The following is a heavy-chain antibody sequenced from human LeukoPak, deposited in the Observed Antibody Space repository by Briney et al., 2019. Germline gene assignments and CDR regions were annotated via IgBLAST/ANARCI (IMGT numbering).Heavy chain of an antibody. CDR3: ERERDTSWIQLSYYYYYYMDV. J-gene: IGHJ6*03. V-gene: IGHV3-48*03. D-gene: IGHD5-18*01. CDR1: GFTFSSYE. CDR2: ISRSGSTI. Sequence: PGGSLRLSCAASGFTFSSYEMNWVRQAPGKGLEWVSYISRSGSTIYYADSVKGRFTISRDNAKNSLYLQMNSLRAEDTAVYYCERERDTSWIQLSYYYYYYMDVWGKGTTVTVSS.